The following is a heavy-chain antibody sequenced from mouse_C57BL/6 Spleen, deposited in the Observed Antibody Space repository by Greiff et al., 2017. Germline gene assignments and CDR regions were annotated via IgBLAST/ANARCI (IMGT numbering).Heavy chain of an antibody. D-gene: IGHD1-1*01. J-gene: IGHJ2*01. Sequence: EVKLVESGGGLVKPGGSLKLSCAASGFTFSSYAMSWVRQTPEKRLEWVATISDGGSYTYYPDNVKGRFTISRDNAKNNLYLQMSHLKSEDTAMYYCARGGITTVVARAFDYWGQGTTLTVSS. CDR2: ISDGGSYT. CDR3: ARGGITTVVARAFDY. V-gene: IGHV5-4*03. CDR1: GFTFSSYA.